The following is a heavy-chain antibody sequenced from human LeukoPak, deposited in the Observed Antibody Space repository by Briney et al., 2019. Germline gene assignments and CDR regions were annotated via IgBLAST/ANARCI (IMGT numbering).Heavy chain of an antibody. V-gene: IGHV3-53*01. CDR1: GFTVSSNY. D-gene: IGHD3-22*01. J-gene: IGHJ4*02. Sequence: GGSLRLSCAASGFTVSSNYMSWVRQVPGKGLEWVSVIYSGGSTYYADSVKGRFTISRDNSKNKLYLQMNSLRAEDTAVYYCARVKGSGYYYGYWGQGTLVTVSS. CDR2: IYSGGST. CDR3: ARVKGSGYYYGY.